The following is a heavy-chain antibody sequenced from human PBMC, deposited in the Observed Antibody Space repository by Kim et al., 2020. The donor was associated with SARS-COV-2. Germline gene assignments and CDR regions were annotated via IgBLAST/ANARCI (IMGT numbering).Heavy chain of an antibody. CDR2: ISWDGGST. V-gene: IGHV3-43*01. D-gene: IGHD3-10*01. Sequence: GGSLRLSCAASGFTFDDYTMHWVRQAPGKGLEWVSLISWDGGSTYYADSVKGRFTISIDNSKNSLYLQMNSLRTEDTALYYCAKDSPGSGSYYDYWGQGTLVTVSS. J-gene: IGHJ4*02. CDR3: AKDSPGSGSYYDY. CDR1: GFTFDDYT.